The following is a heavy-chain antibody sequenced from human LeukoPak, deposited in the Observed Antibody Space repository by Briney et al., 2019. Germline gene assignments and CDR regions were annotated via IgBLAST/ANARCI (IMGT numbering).Heavy chain of an antibody. Sequence: GASVKVSCKASGYTFTSYGISWVRQAPGQGLEWMGWISAYNGNTNYAQKLQGRVTMNTDTSTSTAYVELRSLRTDDTDVYYCARVGALGSGSYYTDFDYWGQGTLVTVSS. CDR3: ARVGALGSGSYYTDFDY. D-gene: IGHD3-10*01. V-gene: IGHV1-18*04. J-gene: IGHJ4*02. CDR2: ISAYNGNT. CDR1: GYTFTSYG.